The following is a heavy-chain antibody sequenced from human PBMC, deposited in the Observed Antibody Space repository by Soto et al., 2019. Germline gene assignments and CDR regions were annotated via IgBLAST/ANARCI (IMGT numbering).Heavy chain of an antibody. Sequence: QVQLVESGGGVVQPGRSLRLSCAASGFTFSSYGMHWVRQAPGKGLEWVAVISYDGSNKYYADSVKGRFTISRDNSKNTLYLQMNSLRAEDTAVYYCANPYSSGWYGPFDYWGQGTLVTVSS. CDR2: ISYDGSNK. CDR3: ANPYSSGWYGPFDY. J-gene: IGHJ4*02. CDR1: GFTFSSYG. D-gene: IGHD6-19*01. V-gene: IGHV3-30*18.